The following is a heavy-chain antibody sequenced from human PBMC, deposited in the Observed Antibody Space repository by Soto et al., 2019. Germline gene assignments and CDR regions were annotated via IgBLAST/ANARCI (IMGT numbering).Heavy chain of an antibody. CDR1: GGSISSSTYY. D-gene: IGHD5-18*01. CDR3: ARSDTGYDY. J-gene: IGHJ4*02. CDR2: GFYSGST. V-gene: IGHV4-39*01. Sequence: SETLSLTCTVSGGSISSSTYYWGWIRQPPGKGLEWIGSGFYSGSTYYNPSLKSRVTISVDTSKNQFSLKLSSVTAADTAVYYCARSDTGYDYWGQGTLVTVSS.